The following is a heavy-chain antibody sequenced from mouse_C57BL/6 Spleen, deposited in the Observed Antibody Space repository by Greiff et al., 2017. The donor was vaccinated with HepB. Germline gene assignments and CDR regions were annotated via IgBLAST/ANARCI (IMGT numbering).Heavy chain of an antibody. Sequence: VQLKQSGPVLVKPGASVKMSCKASGYTFTDYYMNWVKQSHGKSLEWIGVINPYNGGTSYNQKFKGKATLTVDKSSSTAYMELNSLTSEDSAVYYCARDTTVVEDFDYWGQGTTLTVSS. CDR2: INPYNGGT. CDR1: GYTFTDYY. CDR3: ARDTTVVEDFDY. D-gene: IGHD1-1*01. J-gene: IGHJ2*01. V-gene: IGHV1-19*01.